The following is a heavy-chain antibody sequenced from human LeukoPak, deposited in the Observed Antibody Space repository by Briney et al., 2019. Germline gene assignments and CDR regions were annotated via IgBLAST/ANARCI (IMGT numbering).Heavy chain of an antibody. D-gene: IGHD3-22*01. CDR2: IYYSGST. Sequence: SETLSLTCTVSGGSISSYYWSWIRQPPGKGLEWIGYIYYSGSTNYNPSLKSRVTISVDASKNQFSLKLSSVTPADTAVYYCARGGGRPMYYYDSSGYYYFDYWGEGTLVTVSS. CDR3: ARGGGRPMYYYDSSGYYYFDY. V-gene: IGHV4-59*08. J-gene: IGHJ4*02. CDR1: GGSISSYY.